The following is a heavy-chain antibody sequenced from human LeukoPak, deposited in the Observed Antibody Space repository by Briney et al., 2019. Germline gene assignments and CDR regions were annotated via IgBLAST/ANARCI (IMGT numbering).Heavy chain of an antibody. Sequence: PSETLSLTCTVSGASMSTSGYYWDWIRQPPGKGLEWTGTVYYAGSTSYNPSLTSPVTISEDTSRNQFSLKLTSVTAADTAVYSCARGSGTYYYDSGGYLNWFDPWGQGILVSVSS. V-gene: IGHV4-39*01. CDR2: VYYAGST. D-gene: IGHD3-22*01. CDR1: GASMSTSGYY. CDR3: ARGSGTYYYDSGGYLNWFDP. J-gene: IGHJ5*02.